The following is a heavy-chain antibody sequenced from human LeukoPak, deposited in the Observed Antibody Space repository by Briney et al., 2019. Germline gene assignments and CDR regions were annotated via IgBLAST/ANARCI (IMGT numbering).Heavy chain of an antibody. Sequence: ASVKVSCKASGYTFTSYGISWVRQAPGQGLEWMGWISAYNGNTNYAQKLQGRVTMTTDTSTSTAYMELRSLRSDDTAVYYCARDFYGSGSSRNWFDPWGQGTLVTVSS. D-gene: IGHD3-10*01. CDR3: ARDFYGSGSSRNWFDP. CDR1: GYTFTSYG. V-gene: IGHV1-18*01. J-gene: IGHJ5*02. CDR2: ISAYNGNT.